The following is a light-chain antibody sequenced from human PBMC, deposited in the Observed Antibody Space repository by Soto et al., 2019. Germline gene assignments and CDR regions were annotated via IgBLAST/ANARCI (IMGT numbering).Light chain of an antibody. CDR2: EVS. J-gene: IGLJ2*01. V-gene: IGLV2-8*01. CDR1: SGDVGGYNY. CDR3: SSYAGTSGVV. Sequence: QSVLTQPPSASGSPGQSVTISCTGTSGDVGGYNYVSWYQQYPGKAPKLTIYEVSQRPSGVPDRFSGSKSANTASLTVSGLKAEDEADYYCSSYAGTSGVVFGGGTKVTVL.